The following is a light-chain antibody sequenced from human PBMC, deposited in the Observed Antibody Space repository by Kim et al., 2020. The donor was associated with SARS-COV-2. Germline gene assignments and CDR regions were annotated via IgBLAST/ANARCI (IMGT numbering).Light chain of an antibody. J-gene: IGLJ1*01. Sequence: QSITISCTGTSSDVGAYNYVSWYQHHPGKAPKLIIFDVNNRPSGLSNRFSGSKSGNTASLTISGLQAEDEADYYCSSYATSRSYVFGTGTKVTVL. CDR1: SSDVGAYNY. CDR2: DVN. V-gene: IGLV2-14*03. CDR3: SSYATSRSYV.